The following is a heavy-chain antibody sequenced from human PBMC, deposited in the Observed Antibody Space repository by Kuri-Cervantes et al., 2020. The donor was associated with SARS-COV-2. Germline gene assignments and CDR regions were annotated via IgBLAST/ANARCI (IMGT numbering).Heavy chain of an antibody. CDR3: ARDRVGVHDS. CDR2: ISYDGSNK. Sequence: LSLTCAAPGFTFSRYAMHWVRQAPGKGLEWVAVISYDGSNKDYTASGKGRFTISRDNSQNTLYLQMKSLRTEDTALYYCARDRVGVHDSWGQGTLVTVSS. CDR1: GFTFSRYA. J-gene: IGHJ4*02. V-gene: IGHV3-30-3*01. D-gene: IGHD2-21*01.